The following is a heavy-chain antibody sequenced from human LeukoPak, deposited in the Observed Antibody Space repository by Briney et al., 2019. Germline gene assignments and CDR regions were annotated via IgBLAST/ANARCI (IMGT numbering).Heavy chain of an antibody. CDR1: GYTFTSYG. J-gene: IGHJ6*02. CDR3: AREEPVDYYYGMDV. CDR2: ISAYNGNT. Sequence: ASVKVSCKASGYTFTSYGISWVRRAPGQGLEWMGWISAYNGNTNYAQKLQGRVTMTTDTSTSTAYMELRSLRSDDTAVYYCAREEPVDYYYGMDVWGQGTTVTVSS. V-gene: IGHV1-18*01.